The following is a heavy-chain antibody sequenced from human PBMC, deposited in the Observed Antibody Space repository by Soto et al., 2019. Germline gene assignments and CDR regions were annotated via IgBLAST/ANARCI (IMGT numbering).Heavy chain of an antibody. D-gene: IGHD6-13*01. CDR3: ARARSTIAAAAIFDC. J-gene: IGHJ4*02. V-gene: IGHV4-4*02. CDR1: GGSISTSNW. CDR2: VYRTGST. Sequence: LSLTCAVSGGSISTSNWWSWVRQPPGKGLEWIGEVYRTGSTNYNPSLESRVIVSVDKSKNQFSLKLTSVTAADTAVYYCARARSTIAAAAIFDCWGQGTLVTVSS.